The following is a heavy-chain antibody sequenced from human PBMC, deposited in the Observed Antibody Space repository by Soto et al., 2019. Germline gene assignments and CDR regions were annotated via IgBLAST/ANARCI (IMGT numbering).Heavy chain of an antibody. Sequence: LRLSCAASGFASSDHYMDWVRQAPGKGLEWLGRTKNKGQSFTIEYAPSVKGRFIISRDDSKNSVFLQINSLRTDDTAVYYCARWVAGAADCWGQGTQVTVSS. CDR2: TKNKGQSFTI. V-gene: IGHV3-72*01. CDR1: GFASSDHY. J-gene: IGHJ4*02. CDR3: ARWVAGAADC. D-gene: IGHD2-15*01.